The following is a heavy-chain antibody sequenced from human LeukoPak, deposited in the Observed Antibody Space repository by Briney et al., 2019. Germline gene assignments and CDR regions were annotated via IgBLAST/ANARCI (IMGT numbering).Heavy chain of an antibody. CDR1: GYTFTSYY. V-gene: IGHV1-46*01. CDR3: ARSGMTIAPDVLRFLEHDY. J-gene: IGHJ4*02. D-gene: IGHD3-3*01. Sequence: ASVKVSCKASGYTFTSYYMHWVRQAPGQGLEWMGIINPSGGSTSYAQKFQGRVTMTRDTSTSTVYMELSRLRSEDTAVYYCARSGMTIAPDVLRFLEHDYWGQGTLVTVSS. CDR2: INPSGGST.